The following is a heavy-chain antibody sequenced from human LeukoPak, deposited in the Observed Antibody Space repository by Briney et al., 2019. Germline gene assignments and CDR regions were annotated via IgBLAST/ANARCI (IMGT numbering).Heavy chain of an antibody. CDR3: TTTPPDIVVVVADY. D-gene: IGHD2-15*01. CDR1: GFTFSNAW. J-gene: IGHJ4*02. Sequence: GGSLRLSCAASGFTFSNAWMSWVRQAPGKGQEWVGRIKSKTDGGTTDYAAPVKGRFTISRDDSKNTLYLQMNSLKTEDTAVYYCTTTPPDIVVVVADYWGQGTLVTVSS. V-gene: IGHV3-15*01. CDR2: IKSKTDGGTT.